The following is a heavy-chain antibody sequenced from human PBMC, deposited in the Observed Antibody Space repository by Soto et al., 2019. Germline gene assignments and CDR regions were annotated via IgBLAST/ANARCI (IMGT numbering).Heavy chain of an antibody. D-gene: IGHD5-12*01. Sequence: ESGGGVVQPGGSLTLSCVASGFIFSNNWMSWVRQAPGKGLQWVANIKYDGSETYYEDSVKGRFRISRENAKSSVYLQMNRLRVDDAAVYFCVRGLYSRSFWGQGTLVTVSS. CDR3: VRGLYSRSF. CDR1: GFIFSNNW. J-gene: IGHJ1*01. V-gene: IGHV3-7*03. CDR2: IKYDGSET.